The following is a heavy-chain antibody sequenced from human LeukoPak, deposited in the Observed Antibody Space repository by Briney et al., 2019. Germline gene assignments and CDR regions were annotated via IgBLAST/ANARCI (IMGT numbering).Heavy chain of an antibody. D-gene: IGHD3-22*01. CDR1: GFTFSSYS. V-gene: IGHV3-48*01. Sequence: GGSLRLSCAASGFTFSSYSMNWVRQAPGKGLEWVSYISSSSSTIYYADSVKGRFTISRDNAKNSLYLQMNSLRAEDTAVYYCAREYDSSGYYSCFDYWGQGTLATVSS. J-gene: IGHJ4*02. CDR3: AREYDSSGYYSCFDY. CDR2: ISSSSSTI.